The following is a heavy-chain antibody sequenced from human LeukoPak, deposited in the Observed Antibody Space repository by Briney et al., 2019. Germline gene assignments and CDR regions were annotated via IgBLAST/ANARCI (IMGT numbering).Heavy chain of an antibody. CDR2: ISSSSSYI. Sequence: GGSLRLSCAASGFTFSSYSMNWVRQAPGKGLEWVSSISSSSSYIYYADSVKGRFTISRDNAKNSLYLQMNSLRAEDTAVYYCASGYSSSWYAHFDYWGQGTLVTVSS. CDR3: ASGYSSSWYAHFDY. CDR1: GFTFSSYS. D-gene: IGHD6-13*01. V-gene: IGHV3-21*01. J-gene: IGHJ4*02.